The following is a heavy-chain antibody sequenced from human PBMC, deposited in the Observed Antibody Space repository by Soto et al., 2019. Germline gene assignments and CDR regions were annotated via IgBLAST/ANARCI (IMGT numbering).Heavy chain of an antibody. D-gene: IGHD2-15*01. J-gene: IGHJ6*03. V-gene: IGHV3-33*01. CDR3: ARDGGYCSGGSCYQYYYYYMDV. CDR1: GFTFSSYG. CDR2: IWYDGSNK. Sequence: QVQLVESGGGVVQPGRSLRLSCAASGFTFSSYGMHWVRQAPGKGLEWVAVIWYDGSNKYYADSVKGRFTISRDNSKNTLYLQMNSLRAEDTAVYYCARDGGYCSGGSCYQYYYYYMDVWGKGTTVTVSS.